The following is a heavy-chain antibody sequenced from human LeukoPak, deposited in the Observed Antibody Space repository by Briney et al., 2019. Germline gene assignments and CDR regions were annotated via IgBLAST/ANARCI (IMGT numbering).Heavy chain of an antibody. V-gene: IGHV4-59*08. CDR3: ASFSTYYDSSGLFAY. D-gene: IGHD3-22*01. J-gene: IGHJ4*02. CDR1: GGSISSYY. Sequence: SETLSLTCTVSGGSISSYYWSWIRQPPGKGLEWIGYIYYSGSTNYNPSLKSRVTISVDTSKNQFSLKLSSVTAADTAVYYCASFSTYYDSSGLFAYWGQGTLVTVSS. CDR2: IYYSGST.